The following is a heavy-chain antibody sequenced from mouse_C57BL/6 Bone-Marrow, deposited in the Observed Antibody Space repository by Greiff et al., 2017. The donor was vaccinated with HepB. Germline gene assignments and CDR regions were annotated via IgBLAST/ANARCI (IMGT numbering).Heavy chain of an antibody. D-gene: IGHD2-4*01. CDR3: ARIYYDYDGIFAY. V-gene: IGHV5-6*01. CDR1: GFTFSSYG. J-gene: IGHJ3*01. Sequence: EVMLVESGGDLVKPGGSLKLSCAASGFTFSSYGMSWVRQTPDKRLEWVATISSGGSYTYYPDSVKGRFTISRDNAKNTLYLQMSSLKSEDTAMYYCARIYYDYDGIFAYWGQGTLVTVSA. CDR2: ISSGGSYT.